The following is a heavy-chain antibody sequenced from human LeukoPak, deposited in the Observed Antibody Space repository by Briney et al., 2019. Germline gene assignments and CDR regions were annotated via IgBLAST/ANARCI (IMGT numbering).Heavy chain of an antibody. V-gene: IGHV3-33*01. Sequence: GGSLRLSCAASGFTFSSYGMHWVRQAPGKGLEWVAVIWYDGSNKYYADSVKGRFTISRDNSKNTLYLQMNSLRAEDTAVYYCARIVGASGVLGYWGQGTLSPSPQ. CDR2: IWYDGSNK. CDR3: ARIVGASGVLGY. CDR1: GFTFSSYG. D-gene: IGHD1-26*01. J-gene: IGHJ4*02.